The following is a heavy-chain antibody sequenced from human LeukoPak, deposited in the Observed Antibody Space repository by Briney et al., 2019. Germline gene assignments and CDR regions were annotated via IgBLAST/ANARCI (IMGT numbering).Heavy chain of an antibody. Sequence: SETLSLTCTVSGGSISSSSYYWGWIRQPPGKGLEWIGRIYTSESTNFNPSLKSRVTMSVDTSKNQFSLKLSSVTAADTAVYYCARVPGGSSGYYYARGFDYWGQGTLVTVSS. D-gene: IGHD3-22*01. J-gene: IGHJ4*02. CDR3: ARVPGGSSGYYYARGFDY. V-gene: IGHV4-39*07. CDR2: IYTSEST. CDR1: GGSISSSSYY.